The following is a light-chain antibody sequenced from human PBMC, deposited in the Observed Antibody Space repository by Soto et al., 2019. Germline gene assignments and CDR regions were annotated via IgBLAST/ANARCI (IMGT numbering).Light chain of an antibody. J-gene: IGKJ4*01. CDR2: GAS. CDR1: RGVSRK. Sequence: DIVLPHSRRTQTVASGERPTISGLAGRGVSRKLAWDQHIQVQAPRLLSSGASTGDAGIPARFMGSGSGTEFTLTISSLHSEDWAIYYCQQYRTWSITFGGGTKVDIK. V-gene: IGKV3-15*01. CDR3: QQYRTWSIT.